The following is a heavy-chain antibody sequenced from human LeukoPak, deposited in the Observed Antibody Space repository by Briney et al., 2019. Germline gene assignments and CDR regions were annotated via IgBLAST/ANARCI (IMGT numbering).Heavy chain of an antibody. Sequence: PSETLSLTCAVYGGSFSGYYWSWIRQPPGKGLDWFGEINHSVSTNYNPSLKRRVTISVDTSKNQFSLELSSVTAADTAVYYCAASEGYCSGGSCYYDDYWGQGTLVTVSS. CDR2: INHSVST. CDR1: GGSFSGYY. J-gene: IGHJ4*02. D-gene: IGHD2-15*01. CDR3: AASEGYCSGGSCYYDDY. V-gene: IGHV4-34*01.